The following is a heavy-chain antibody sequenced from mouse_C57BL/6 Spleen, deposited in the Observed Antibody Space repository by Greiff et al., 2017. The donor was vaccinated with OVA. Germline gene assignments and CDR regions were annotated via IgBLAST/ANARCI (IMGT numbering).Heavy chain of an antibody. CDR1: GYAFSSSW. V-gene: IGHV1-82*01. D-gene: IGHD3-3*01. Sequence: QVQLKQSGPELVKPGASVKISCKASGYAFSSSWMNWVKQRPGKGLEWIGRIYPGDGDTNYNGKFKGEATLTADKSSSTAYMQLSSLTSEDSAVYFCARRRTAGDYAMDYWGQGTSVTVSS. J-gene: IGHJ4*01. CDR2: IYPGDGDT. CDR3: ARRRTAGDYAMDY.